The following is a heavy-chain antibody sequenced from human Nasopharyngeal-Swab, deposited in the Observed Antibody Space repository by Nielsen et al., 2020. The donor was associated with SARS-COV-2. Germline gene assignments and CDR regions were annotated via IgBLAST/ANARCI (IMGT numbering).Heavy chain of an antibody. D-gene: IGHD3-22*01. Sequence: VRQAPGKGLEWVSGISGSGFTYYSDSVKGRFTISRDNSMDTLYLQMNSLRAEDTATYYCAKDWLYTSAWYGGSWGQGTLVTVSS. V-gene: IGHV3-23*01. CDR2: ISGSGFT. J-gene: IGHJ5*02. CDR3: AKDWLYTSAWYGGS.